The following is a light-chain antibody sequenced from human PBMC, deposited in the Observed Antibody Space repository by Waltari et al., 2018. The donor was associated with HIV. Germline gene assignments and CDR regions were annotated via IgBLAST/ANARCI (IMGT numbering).Light chain of an antibody. CDR3: QQSYTTPRT. J-gene: IGKJ1*01. Sequence: DIQMTQSPSSLSASVGDRITISCRASQDIGSYLNWYRHRPGTAPHLLIYVASNLQTGVPSRFRASGSGTEFSLSIDGLQRDDFATYFCQQSYTTPRTFGLGTEVE. V-gene: IGKV1-39*01. CDR1: QDIGSY. CDR2: VAS.